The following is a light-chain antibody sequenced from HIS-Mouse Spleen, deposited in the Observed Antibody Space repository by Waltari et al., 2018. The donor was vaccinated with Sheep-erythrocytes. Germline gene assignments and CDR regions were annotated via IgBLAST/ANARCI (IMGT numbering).Light chain of an antibody. V-gene: IGLV2-23*01. Sequence: QSALTQPASVSGSPGQSLTISCTGTSRDVGCYNLVPCYQQHPGKAPKLMIYEGSKRPSGVSNRFSGSKSGNTASLTISGLQAEDEADYYCCSYAGSSTWVFGGGTKLTVL. J-gene: IGLJ3*02. CDR1: SRDVGCYNL. CDR2: EGS. CDR3: CSYAGSSTWV.